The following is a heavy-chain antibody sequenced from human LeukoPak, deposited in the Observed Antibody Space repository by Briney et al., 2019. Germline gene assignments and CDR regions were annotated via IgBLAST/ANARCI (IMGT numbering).Heavy chain of an antibody. CDR2: ISWNSGSI. D-gene: IGHD6-19*01. J-gene: IGHJ4*02. Sequence: GGSLRLSCAASGFTFDDYAMHWVRQAPGKGLEWVSGISWNSGSIGYADSVKGRFTISRDNAKNSLYLQMNSLRAEDTALYYCAKDRYSSGWYGLDYWGQGTLVTVSS. CDR3: AKDRYSSGWYGLDY. CDR1: GFTFDDYA. V-gene: IGHV3-9*01.